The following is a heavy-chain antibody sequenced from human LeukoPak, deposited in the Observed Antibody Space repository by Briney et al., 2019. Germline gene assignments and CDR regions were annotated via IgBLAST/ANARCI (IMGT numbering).Heavy chain of an antibody. V-gene: IGHV4-59*01. J-gene: IGHJ5*02. Sequence: SETLSLTCTVSLGSISGYFWSWVRQPPGKGLEWIGYFYFTGKIIYSPSLKSRVTISIDTSKNQLSLKLSSVTAADTAVYYCARDSTSWKNWFDPWGQGILVTVSS. CDR1: LGSISGYF. D-gene: IGHD2-2*01. CDR2: FYFTGKI. CDR3: ARDSTSWKNWFDP.